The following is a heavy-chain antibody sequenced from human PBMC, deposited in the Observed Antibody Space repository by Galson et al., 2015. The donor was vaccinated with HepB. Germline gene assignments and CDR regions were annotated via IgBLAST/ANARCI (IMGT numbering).Heavy chain of an antibody. Sequence: SLRLSCAASGFTFSSYAMHWVRQAPGKGLEYVSAISSNGGSTYYADSVKGRFTISRDNSKNTLYLQMSSLRAEDTAVYYCVKERRIQLWYFDYWGQGTLVTVSS. J-gene: IGHJ4*02. D-gene: IGHD5-18*01. CDR3: VKERRIQLWYFDY. CDR1: GFTFSSYA. CDR2: ISSNGGST. V-gene: IGHV3-64D*06.